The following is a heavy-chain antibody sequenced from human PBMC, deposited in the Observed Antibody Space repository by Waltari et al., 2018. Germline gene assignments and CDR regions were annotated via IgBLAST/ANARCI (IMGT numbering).Heavy chain of an antibody. CDR1: GLTFSGYF. D-gene: IGHD3-3*01. J-gene: IGHJ4*02. CDR2: VRTKSYSYSA. CDR3: ARDNSWTYDY. Sequence: EVQLVASGGGLVQPGGSLILSCQACGLTFSGYFIDWVRHTPGKGLEWVGRVRTKSYSYSADYAASVKDRFILSRDDSKNSVYLQMSGLKTEDTAIYYCARDNSWTYDYWGQGTLVTVSP. V-gene: IGHV3-72*01.